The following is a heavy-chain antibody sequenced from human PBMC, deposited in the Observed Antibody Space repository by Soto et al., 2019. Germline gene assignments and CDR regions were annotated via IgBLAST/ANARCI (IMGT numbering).Heavy chain of an antibody. J-gene: IGHJ4*02. Sequence: QLQLQESGPGLVKPSETLSLTCTVSGGSISSSSDYWGWIRQPPGKGLEWIGSIYYSGSTYYNPSLKSRVTIAVGTYKQQFSLQLRSVTAAATAVYSWASFKAGYGTNGVCHEFDYGGQGSLVTFSS. V-gene: IGHV4-39*01. CDR2: IYYSGST. CDR1: GGSISSSSDY. D-gene: IGHD2-8*01. CDR3: ASFKAGYGTNGVCHEFDY.